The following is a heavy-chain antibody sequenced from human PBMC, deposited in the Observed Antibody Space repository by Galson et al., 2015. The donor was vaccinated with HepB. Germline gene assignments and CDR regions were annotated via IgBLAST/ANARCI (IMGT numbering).Heavy chain of an antibody. D-gene: IGHD3-22*01. CDR2: ISYDGSNK. CDR3: ARATYYYDSSGYSIHDY. Sequence: SLRLSCAASGFTFSSYGMHWVRQAPGKGLEWVAVISYDGSNKYYADSVKGRFTISRDNSKNTLYLQMNSLRAEDTAVYYCARATYYYDSSGYSIHDYWGQGTLVTVSS. V-gene: IGHV3-30*03. J-gene: IGHJ4*02. CDR1: GFTFSSYG.